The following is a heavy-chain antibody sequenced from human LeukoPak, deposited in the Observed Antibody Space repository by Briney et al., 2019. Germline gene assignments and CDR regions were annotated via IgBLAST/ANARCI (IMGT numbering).Heavy chain of an antibody. CDR1: GGSVSSSGYY. D-gene: IGHD2-2*01. Sequence: SETLSLTCTVSGGSVSSSGYYWGWIRQPPGKWLEWIGTIYYSGSTDYNPSLKSRVTISVDTSKNQFSLKVSSVTAADTAVYYCARGSVDCSSTSCNTIYSYYGLDVWGQGTTVTVSS. V-gene: IGHV4-39*01. CDR3: ARGSVDCSSTSCNTIYSYYGLDV. J-gene: IGHJ6*02. CDR2: IYYSGST.